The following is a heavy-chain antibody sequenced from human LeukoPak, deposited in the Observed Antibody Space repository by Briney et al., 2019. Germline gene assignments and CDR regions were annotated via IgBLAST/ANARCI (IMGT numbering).Heavy chain of an antibody. CDR3: ARRVEYSSGWYFDY. CDR2: IYYSGST. Sequence: SQTLSLTCTVSGGSISSGGYYWSWIRQHPGKGLEWIGYIYYSGSTNYNPSLKSRVTISVDTSKNQFSLKLSSVTAADTAVYYCARRVEYSSGWYFDYWGQGTLVTVSS. CDR1: GGSISSGGYY. D-gene: IGHD6-19*01. J-gene: IGHJ4*02. V-gene: IGHV4-31*03.